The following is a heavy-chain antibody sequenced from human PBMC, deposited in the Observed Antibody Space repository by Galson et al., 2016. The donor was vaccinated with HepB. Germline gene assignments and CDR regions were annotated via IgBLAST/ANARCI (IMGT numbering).Heavy chain of an antibody. CDR1: GXXFSXXX. V-gene: IGHV3-21*01. CDR2: XSSSSSXX. CDR3: AREAGVYVWGSYRYXXFDY. D-gene: IGHD3-16*02. J-gene: IGHJ4*01. Sequence: SLXXXCAASGXXFSXXXMNXXXQAXXKGLXXVSXXSSSSSXXYYAXXVKXXFTISRDNAKNSLYLQMNSLRAEXXAVYYCAREAGVYVWGSYRYXXFDYWGXXTL.